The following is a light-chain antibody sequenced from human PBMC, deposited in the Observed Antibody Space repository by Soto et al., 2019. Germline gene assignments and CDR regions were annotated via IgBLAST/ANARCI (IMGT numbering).Light chain of an antibody. CDR2: DAS. V-gene: IGKV3-11*01. J-gene: IGKJ1*01. CDR1: QSVSSY. Sequence: EIVLTQSPATLSLSPGERATLSSRASQSVSSYLAWYQQKPGQAPRLLIYDASNRATGIPARFSGSGSGTVFTLTINILEPDDFAVYYCHQYGNSPQTFGQGTKVDIK. CDR3: HQYGNSPQT.